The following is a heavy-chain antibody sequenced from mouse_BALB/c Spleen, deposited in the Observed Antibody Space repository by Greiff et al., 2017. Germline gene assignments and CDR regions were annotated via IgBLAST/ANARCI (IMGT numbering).Heavy chain of an antibody. CDR1: GFSITSDYA. CDR2: ISYSGTT. CDR3: ARCDYGLYAMDY. V-gene: IGHV3-2*02. D-gene: IGHD1-2*01. Sequence: EVNLVESGPGLVQPSQSLSLTCTVTGFSITSDYAWNWIRQFPGNKLEWMGYISYSGTTSYNPSLKSRIPITRNTSKNQFFLQLNSVTTEDTATYYCARCDYGLYAMDYWGQGTSVTVSS. J-gene: IGHJ4*01.